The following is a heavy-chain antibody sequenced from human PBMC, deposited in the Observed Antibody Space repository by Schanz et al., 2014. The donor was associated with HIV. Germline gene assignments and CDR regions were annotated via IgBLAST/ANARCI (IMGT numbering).Heavy chain of an antibody. CDR2: ISYDEISK. CDR1: GFSFSKFG. J-gene: IGHJ4*02. V-gene: IGHV3-30*19. Sequence: QVRLVESGGGVVQPGTSVRLSCAASGFSFSKFGMHWVRQAPGKGLEWVALISYDEISKYNTDSVKGRFTISRDNSKNTLYLQMDRLRVEDTAVYYCARDLPNPYFDFSGPAGDYWGQGALVTVSS. CDR3: ARDLPNPYFDFSGPAGDY. D-gene: IGHD3-22*01.